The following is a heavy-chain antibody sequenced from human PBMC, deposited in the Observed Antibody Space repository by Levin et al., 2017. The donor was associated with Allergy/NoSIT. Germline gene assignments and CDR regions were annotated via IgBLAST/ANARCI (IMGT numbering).Heavy chain of an antibody. CDR1: GYTFIGYN. D-gene: IGHD6-19*01. CDR3: AGIRSGGWYRWFDP. CDR2: INSNSGAT. Sequence: ASVKVSCKTSGYTFIGYNLHWVRQAPGQGLEWMGWINSNSGATYHAQKFQGRVTMTRDTSISTAYMELSSLRSDDPAMYYCAGIRSGGWYRWFDPWGQGTLVTVSS. J-gene: IGHJ5*02. V-gene: IGHV1-2*02.